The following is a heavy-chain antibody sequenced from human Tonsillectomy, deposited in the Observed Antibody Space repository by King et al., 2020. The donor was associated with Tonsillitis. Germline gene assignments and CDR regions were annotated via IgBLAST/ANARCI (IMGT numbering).Heavy chain of an antibody. CDR3: AKDRAAMITPTGSMDV. CDR1: TFTFSSYA. V-gene: IGHV3-23*04. J-gene: IGHJ6*02. CDR2: ISGSGGST. D-gene: IGHD5-18*01. Sequence: VQLVESGGGLVQPGGSLRLSCTASTFTFSSYAMSWVRQAPGKGLEWVSGISGSGGSTFYADSVKGRFTISRDNSKNTLYVQMNSLRAEVTALYYCAKDRAAMITPTGSMDVWGQGTTVTVSS.